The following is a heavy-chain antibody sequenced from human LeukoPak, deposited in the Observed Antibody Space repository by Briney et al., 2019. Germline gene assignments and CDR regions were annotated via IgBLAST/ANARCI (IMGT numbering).Heavy chain of an antibody. D-gene: IGHD6-13*01. V-gene: IGHV3-7*01. CDR2: IKQDGSEK. CDR3: ATSAADDYYYYYYMDV. Sequence: QPGRTLRLSCAASGFTFSSYWMSCVRQAPGKRLEWVANIKQDGSEKYYVDSVKGRFTISRDNAKNSLYLQMNSLRAEDTAVYYCATSAADDYYYYYYMDVWGKGTTVTVSS. J-gene: IGHJ6*03. CDR1: GFTFSSYW.